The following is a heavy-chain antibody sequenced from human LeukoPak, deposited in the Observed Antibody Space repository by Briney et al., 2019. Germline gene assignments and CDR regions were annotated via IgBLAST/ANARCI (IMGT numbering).Heavy chain of an antibody. CDR3: ANGARYCSSTSCYRWFDP. CDR1: GFTFSSYA. D-gene: IGHD2-2*01. V-gene: IGHV3-30*18. Sequence: GGSLRLSCAASGFTFSSYAMSWVRQAPGKGLEWVAVISYDGSNKYYADSVKGRFTISRDNSKNTLYLQMNSLRAEDTAVYYCANGARYCSSTSCYRWFDPWGQGTLVTVSS. J-gene: IGHJ5*02. CDR2: ISYDGSNK.